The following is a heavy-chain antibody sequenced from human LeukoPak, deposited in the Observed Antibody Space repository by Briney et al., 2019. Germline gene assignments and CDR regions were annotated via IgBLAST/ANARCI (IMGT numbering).Heavy chain of an antibody. Sequence: PGGSLRLSCAASGFTFSSYAMNWVRQTPGKGLEWASVISTSGDSIYYADAVKGRFTISRDNSKNTVYLQMNSLRAKDTAVYFCAKAAYFYGSGSYYNDYWGQGTLVTVSS. CDR3: AKAAYFYGSGSYYNDY. CDR2: ISTSGDSI. V-gene: IGHV3-23*01. CDR1: GFTFSSYA. D-gene: IGHD3-10*01. J-gene: IGHJ4*02.